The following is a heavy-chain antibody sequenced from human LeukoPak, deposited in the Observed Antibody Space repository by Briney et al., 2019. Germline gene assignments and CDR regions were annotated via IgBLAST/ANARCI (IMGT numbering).Heavy chain of an antibody. J-gene: IGHJ6*04. CDR2: ISSSSSYI. CDR1: GFTFSSYS. V-gene: IGHV3-21*01. Sequence: GGSLRLSCAASGFTFSSYSMNWVRQVPGKGLEWVSSISSSSSYIYYADSVKGRFTISRDNAKNSLYLQMNSLRAEDTAVYYCARSQYSGYDSDYYYGMDVWGKGTTVTVSS. D-gene: IGHD5-12*01. CDR3: ARSQYSGYDSDYYYGMDV.